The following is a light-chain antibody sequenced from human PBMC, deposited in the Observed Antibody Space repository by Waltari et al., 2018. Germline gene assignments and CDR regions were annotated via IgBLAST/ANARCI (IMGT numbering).Light chain of an antibody. CDR3: AAWDDNLNARV. Sequence: QSVLTQPPPSSGTPGQRVTISCSGSNSNIGSNTVNWYQQFPGTAPKLLIYTNDPRPSGVPDRFSGSKSGTSASLAISGLQADDEAHYYCAAWDDNLNARVFGGGTMLTVL. V-gene: IGLV1-44*01. CDR1: NSNIGSNT. J-gene: IGLJ3*02. CDR2: TND.